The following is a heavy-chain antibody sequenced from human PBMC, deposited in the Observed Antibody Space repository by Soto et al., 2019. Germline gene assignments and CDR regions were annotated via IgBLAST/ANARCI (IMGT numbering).Heavy chain of an antibody. Sequence: QVQLVQSGAEVKKPGASVKVSCKASGYTFTGFFVHWVRQAPGQGLEWMGWMNPNTGGTKYAQKFQGWVTMTRDTSISTAYMELRRLKYDDTAVYYCARGEEHRDYVLGYWGQGTLVTVSS. J-gene: IGHJ4*02. CDR3: ARGEEHRDYVLGY. D-gene: IGHD3-16*01. CDR1: GYTFTGFF. V-gene: IGHV1-2*04. CDR2: MNPNTGGT.